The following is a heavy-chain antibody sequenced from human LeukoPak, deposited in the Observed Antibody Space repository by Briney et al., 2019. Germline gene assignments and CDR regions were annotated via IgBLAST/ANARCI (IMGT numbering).Heavy chain of an antibody. V-gene: IGHV4-31*03. CDR2: IYYSGST. J-gene: IGHJ6*02. Sequence: SETLSLTCTVSGVSISSGGYYWSWIRQHPGKGLEWIGYIYYSGSTYYNPSLKSRVTISVDTSKNQFSLKLSSVTAADTAVYYCARGYCGGDCYHYYYGMDVWGQGTTVTVSS. D-gene: IGHD2-21*02. CDR3: ARGYCGGDCYHYYYGMDV. CDR1: GVSISSGGYY.